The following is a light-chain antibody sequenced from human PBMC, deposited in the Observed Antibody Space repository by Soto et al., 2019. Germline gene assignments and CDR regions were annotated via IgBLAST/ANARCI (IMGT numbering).Light chain of an antibody. Sequence: DIQMTQSPSTLSASVGDRVTITCRASQSVSNWLAWYQQKPGKAPKLLIYKASTLQGGVPTRFSGSGSGTHFTLTISSLQPEDVASYYCQEYHSLLYTFGQGTKVDIK. V-gene: IGKV1-5*03. CDR1: QSVSNW. CDR2: KAS. CDR3: QEYHSLLYT. J-gene: IGKJ2*01.